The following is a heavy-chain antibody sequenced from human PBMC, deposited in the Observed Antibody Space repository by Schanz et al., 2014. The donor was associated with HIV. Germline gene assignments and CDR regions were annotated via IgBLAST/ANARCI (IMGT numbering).Heavy chain of an antibody. CDR2: ISGNGGST. J-gene: IGHJ6*02. V-gene: IGHV3-23*01. Sequence: EVQLLESGGGLVQPGGSLRLSCAASTFTFNNYDMGWVRQAPGKGLEWASGISGNGGSTYHADSVKGRFTISRDNSKNTLYLQMNSLRAEDRAVYYCARDRMTANWKNAMDVWGQGTTVTVSS. CDR3: ARDRMTANWKNAMDV. CDR1: TFTFNNYD. D-gene: IGHD1-20*01.